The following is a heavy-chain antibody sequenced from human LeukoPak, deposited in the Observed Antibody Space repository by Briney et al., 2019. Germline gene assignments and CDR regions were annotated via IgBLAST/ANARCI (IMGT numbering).Heavy chain of an antibody. Sequence: GGSLRLSCAASGFTFSTYWMHWVRQAPGKGLLWVSRVNSDGSSTMYADSVKGRFTISRDNAKNTLYLQMSSLRAEDTAVYYCARDPYFSGYDSPVIDHWGQGNLVTVSS. D-gene: IGHD5-12*01. J-gene: IGHJ4*02. CDR1: GFTFSTYW. CDR2: VNSDGSST. V-gene: IGHV3-74*03. CDR3: ARDPYFSGYDSPVIDH.